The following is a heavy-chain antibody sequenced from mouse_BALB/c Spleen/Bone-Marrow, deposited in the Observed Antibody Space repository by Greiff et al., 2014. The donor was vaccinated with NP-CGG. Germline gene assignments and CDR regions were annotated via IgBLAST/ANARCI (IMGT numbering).Heavy chain of an antibody. CDR1: GFTFSSYG. Sequence: VQLKDSGGGLVKPGGSLKLSCTASGFTFSSYGMSWVRQTPEKRLEWVATISGGGSYRYYPDSVQGRITISRDNAKNNLYLQMSSLRSEDTALYYCATQNFDYWGQGTTLTVSS. J-gene: IGHJ2*01. V-gene: IGHV5-9-2*01. CDR2: ISGGGSYR. CDR3: ATQNFDY.